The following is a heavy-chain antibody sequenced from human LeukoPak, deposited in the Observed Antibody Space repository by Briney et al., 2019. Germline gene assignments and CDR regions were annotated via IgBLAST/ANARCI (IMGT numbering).Heavy chain of an antibody. CDR3: ARGEDDYVWGSEHFDY. D-gene: IGHD3-16*01. V-gene: IGHV1-46*01. CDR2: INPSGGST. CDR1: GYTFTSYY. Sequence: ASVKVSCKASGYTFTSYYMHWVRQAPGQGLEWMGIINPSGGSTSYAQKFQGRVTMTRDTSTSTVYMELSSLRSEDTAVYYCARGEDDYVWGSEHFDYWGQGTLVTVSS. J-gene: IGHJ4*02.